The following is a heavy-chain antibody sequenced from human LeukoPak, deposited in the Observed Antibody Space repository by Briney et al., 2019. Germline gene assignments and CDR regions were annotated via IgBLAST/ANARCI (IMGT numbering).Heavy chain of an antibody. Sequence: GGSLRLSCAASGFSFSRNWMHWVRQAPGKGLVWVSRINSDGTSTSYADSVKGRFTVSRDNAKNTLYLQMNSLRAEDTAVYYCARQGAYCGGDCYSEYWGQGTLVTVSS. V-gene: IGHV3-74*01. CDR3: ARQGAYCGGDCYSEY. CDR2: INSDGTST. J-gene: IGHJ4*02. CDR1: GFSFSRNW. D-gene: IGHD2-21*02.